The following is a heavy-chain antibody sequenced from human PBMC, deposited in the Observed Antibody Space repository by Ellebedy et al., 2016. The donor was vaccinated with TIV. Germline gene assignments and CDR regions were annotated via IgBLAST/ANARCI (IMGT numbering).Heavy chain of an antibody. V-gene: IGHV1-8*03. Sequence: ASVKVSCKASGYTFTSYDINWVRQATGQGLEWMGWTNPNSGNTGYAQKLQGRVTITRNTSISTAYMELSSLRSEDTAVYYCARVRDNSWYYWGQGTLVTVSS. CDR2: TNPNSGNT. CDR1: GYTFTSYD. J-gene: IGHJ4*02. CDR3: ARVRDNSWYY. D-gene: IGHD6-13*01.